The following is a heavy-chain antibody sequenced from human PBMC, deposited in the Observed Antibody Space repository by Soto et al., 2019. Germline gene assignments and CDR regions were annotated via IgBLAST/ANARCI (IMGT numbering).Heavy chain of an antibody. D-gene: IGHD3-10*01. CDR2: VSPPFRTS. CDR1: GVSFNNNG. V-gene: IGHV1-69*01. CDR3: ARVLYYGSGSYSPYGMDV. J-gene: IGHJ6*02. Sequence: QVQLVQSGAEVKKPGSSVKVSCKTSGVSFNNNGIGWVRQAPGHGLEWMGGVSPPFRTSTYARKFQGRISITAYASTGTVNMELSSLTSEDTAQYYCARVLYYGSGSYSPYGMDVWGQGTTVTVSS.